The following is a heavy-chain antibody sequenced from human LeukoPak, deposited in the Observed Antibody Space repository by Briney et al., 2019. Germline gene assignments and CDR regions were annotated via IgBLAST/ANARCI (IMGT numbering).Heavy chain of an antibody. CDR3: VRDPSEGPSDY. Sequence: PGRSLRLSCAASGFTFSSYGMHWVRQAPGKGLEWVAVIWYDGSNKYYADSVKGRFTISRDNSKNTLYLQMNSLRVEDTGVYYCVRDPSEGPSDYWGQGTLVTVSS. CDR1: GFTFSSYG. J-gene: IGHJ4*02. V-gene: IGHV3-33*01. D-gene: IGHD6-6*01. CDR2: IWYDGSNK.